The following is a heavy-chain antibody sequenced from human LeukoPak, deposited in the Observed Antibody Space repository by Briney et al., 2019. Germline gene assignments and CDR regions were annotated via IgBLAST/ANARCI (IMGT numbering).Heavy chain of an antibody. Sequence: SETLPLTCTVSGGSISSYYWSWIRQPPGKGLEWIGYIYYSGSTNYNPSLKSRVTISVDTSKNQFSLKLSSVTAADTAVYYCAREDTAMALDYWGQGTLVTVSS. J-gene: IGHJ4*02. CDR2: IYYSGST. V-gene: IGHV4-59*01. D-gene: IGHD5-18*01. CDR1: GGSISSYY. CDR3: AREDTAMALDY.